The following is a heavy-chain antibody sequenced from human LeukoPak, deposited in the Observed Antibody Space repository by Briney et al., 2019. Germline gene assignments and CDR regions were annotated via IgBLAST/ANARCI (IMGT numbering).Heavy chain of an antibody. CDR1: GGSISSSSYY. D-gene: IGHD6-19*01. CDR2: IYYSGST. V-gene: IGHV4-39*01. Sequence: PSETLSLTCTVSGGSISSSSYYWAWIRQPPGKGLEWIGSIYYSGSTYYNPSLKSRVTISVDTSKNQFSLKLSSVTAADTAVYYCARDLAVAGDHVDAFDIWGQGTMVTVSS. CDR3: ARDLAVAGDHVDAFDI. J-gene: IGHJ3*02.